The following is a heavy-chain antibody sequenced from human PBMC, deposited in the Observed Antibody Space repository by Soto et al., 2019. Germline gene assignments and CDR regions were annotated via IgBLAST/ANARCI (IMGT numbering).Heavy chain of an antibody. CDR1: GFSLSSTRMA. V-gene: IGHV2-5*02. J-gene: IGHJ4*02. Sequence: QSTLKESGPTLVKPTQTLTLTCTLSGFSLSSTRMAVGCIRQPPGKALEWLALIYWDDDKRYSPFLKSRLTITKDTSKNQVVLTMSNMDPVDTARYYCAHIVVAGLGYYFDYWGQGTLVTVSS. D-gene: IGHD6-19*01. CDR2: IYWDDDK. CDR3: AHIVVAGLGYYFDY.